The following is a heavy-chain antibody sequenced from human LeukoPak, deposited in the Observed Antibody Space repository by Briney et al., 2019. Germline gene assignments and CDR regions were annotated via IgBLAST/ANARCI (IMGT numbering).Heavy chain of an antibody. CDR3: ARSQDWFDP. J-gene: IGHJ5*02. Sequence: SETLSLTCTVSGGSISSSSYYWGWIRQPPGKGLEWIGYIYYSGSTNYNPSLKSRVTISVDTPKNQFSLKLSSVTAADTAVYYCARSQDWFDPWGQGTLVTVSS. V-gene: IGHV4-61*05. CDR2: IYYSGST. CDR1: GGSISSSSYY.